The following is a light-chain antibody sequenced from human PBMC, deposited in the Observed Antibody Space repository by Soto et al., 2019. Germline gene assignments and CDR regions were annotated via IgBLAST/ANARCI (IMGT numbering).Light chain of an antibody. CDR2: SYD. V-gene: IGLV1-44*01. Sequence: SVLTQPPSASGTPGQRVTISCFTSSSNLGDNTVNWYQHVPGTAPKLLIYSYDQRPSGVPDRFSGSRSGTSASLAISGLQSEDEADYYCAAWDATLDGYVFGTGTKVTVL. CDR1: SSNLGDNT. CDR3: AAWDATLDGYV. J-gene: IGLJ1*01.